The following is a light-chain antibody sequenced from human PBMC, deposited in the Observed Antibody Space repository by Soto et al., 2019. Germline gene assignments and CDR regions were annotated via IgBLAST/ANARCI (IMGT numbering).Light chain of an antibody. CDR1: SSDVGNFNY. Sequence: QSALTQPRSVSGSPGQSVTISCTGTSSDVGNFNYVSWYQQYPGKVPKLIIYDVAARPSGVPDRFSGSKSGNTASLTIFGLQAEDEADYYCCSYTASYTYVFGGGTKLTVL. CDR3: CSYTASYTYV. V-gene: IGLV2-11*01. J-gene: IGLJ1*01. CDR2: DVA.